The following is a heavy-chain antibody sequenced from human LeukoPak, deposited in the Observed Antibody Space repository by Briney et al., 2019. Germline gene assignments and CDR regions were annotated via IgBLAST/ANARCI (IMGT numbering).Heavy chain of an antibody. D-gene: IGHD3-10*01. CDR3: ARPNLGGSGSYFGAFDI. Sequence: SQTLSLTCAVSGGSLSRSGYYWGWIRQPPGKGLEWVGEINHSGSTNYNPSLKSRVTISVDTSMNQFSLKLSSVTAADTAVYYCARPNLGGSGSYFGAFDIWGQGTMVTVSS. CDR1: GGSLSRSGYY. J-gene: IGHJ3*02. V-gene: IGHV4-34*01. CDR2: INHSGST.